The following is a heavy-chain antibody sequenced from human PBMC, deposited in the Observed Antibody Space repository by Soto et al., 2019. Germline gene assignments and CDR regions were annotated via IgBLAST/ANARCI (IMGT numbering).Heavy chain of an antibody. J-gene: IGHJ6*02. V-gene: IGHV4-30-4*01. Sequence: PSETLSLTSTVSGDYTRSGDCYWSWIRQPPGKGLEWIGYIYYSGSTYYNPSLKSRVTISVDTSKNQFSLKLSSVTAADTAVYYCARGSGMDVWGQGTTVTVSS. CDR1: GDYTRSGDCY. CDR3: ARGSGMDV. CDR2: IYYSGST.